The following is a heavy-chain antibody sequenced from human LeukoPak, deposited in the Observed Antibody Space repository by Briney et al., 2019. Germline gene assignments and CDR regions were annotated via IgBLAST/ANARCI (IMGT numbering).Heavy chain of an antibody. CDR1: GFTFSSYA. Sequence: GGSLRLSCAASGFTFSSYAMSWVRQAPGKGLEWVSLIYNDGTTYYADSVKGRFTISRDNSKNTLHLQMNSLRAEDTAVYYCARAIAARRYFDYWGQGTLVTVSS. CDR3: ARAIAARRYFDY. CDR2: IYNDGTT. J-gene: IGHJ4*02. V-gene: IGHV3-53*01. D-gene: IGHD6-6*01.